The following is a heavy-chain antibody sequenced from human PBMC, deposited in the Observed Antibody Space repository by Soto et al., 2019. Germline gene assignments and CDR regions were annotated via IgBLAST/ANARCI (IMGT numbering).Heavy chain of an antibody. CDR1: VYTFTSYG. CDR2: ISAYNGNT. Sequence: GASVKVSCKASVYTFTSYGRRWVRQAPGQGLEWMGWISAYNGNTNYAQKLQGRVTMTTDTSTSTAYMELRSLRSDDTAVYYCARDRQVVRGVRHPFDYWGQGTLVTVSS. D-gene: IGHD3-10*01. V-gene: IGHV1-18*01. J-gene: IGHJ4*02. CDR3: ARDRQVVRGVRHPFDY.